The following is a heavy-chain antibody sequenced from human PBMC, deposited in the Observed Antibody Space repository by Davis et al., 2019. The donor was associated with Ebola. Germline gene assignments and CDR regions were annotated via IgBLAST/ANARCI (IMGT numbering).Heavy chain of an antibody. CDR3: ARGGRIAAQDFDY. CDR2: IDNSGST. D-gene: IGHD6-6*01. Sequence: MPSETLSLTCTVSGGSISSHYWSWIRQPPGKGLEWIGNIDNSGSTNYNPSLKSRVTISGDTSKNQFSLKLTSLTAADTAVYYCARGGRIAAQDFDYWGQGTLVTVSS. J-gene: IGHJ4*02. CDR1: GGSISSHY. V-gene: IGHV4-59*11.